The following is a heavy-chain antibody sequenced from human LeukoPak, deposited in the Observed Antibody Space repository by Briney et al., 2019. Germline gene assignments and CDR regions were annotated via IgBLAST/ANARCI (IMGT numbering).Heavy chain of an antibody. D-gene: IGHD6-13*01. CDR1: GGSFSGYY. V-gene: IGHV4-34*01. CDR3: SRKSPAIGTRDAFDI. J-gene: IGHJ3*02. CDR2: INHSGST. Sequence: SETLSLTCAVYGGSFSGYYWSWIRQPPGKGLEWIGEINHSGSTNYNPSLKSRVTISVDTSKNQFSLKLSSVTAADTAVYYWSRKSPAIGTRDAFDIWGQGTMVTVSS.